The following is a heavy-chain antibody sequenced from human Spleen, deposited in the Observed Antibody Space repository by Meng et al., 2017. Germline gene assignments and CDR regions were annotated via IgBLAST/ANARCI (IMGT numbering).Heavy chain of an antibody. J-gene: IGHJ4*02. CDR3: AKRGTSPSYYFDY. CDR1: GFTVSHNY. V-gene: IGHV3-23*01. Sequence: GESLKISCAASGFTVSHNYMSWVRQAPGKGLEWVSTFGGSGATYYADSVKGRFTISRDNRKNTLYLQMNSLRVDDTTVYYCAKRGTSPSYYFDYWGQGSLVTVSS. D-gene: IGHD3-10*01. CDR2: FGGSGAT.